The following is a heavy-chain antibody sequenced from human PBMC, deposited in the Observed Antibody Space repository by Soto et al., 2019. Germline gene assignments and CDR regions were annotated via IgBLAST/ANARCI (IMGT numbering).Heavy chain of an antibody. J-gene: IGHJ5*02. CDR2: IRSKAYGGTT. V-gene: IGHV3-49*03. CDR1: GFTFGDYA. CDR3: TRDHHYDSSGYYSGNWFDP. Sequence: GGSLRLSCTASGFTFGDYAMSWFRQAPGKGLEWVGFIRSKAYGGTTEYAASVKGRFTISRDDSKSIAYLQMNSLKTEDTAVYYCTRDHHYDSSGYYSGNWFDPWGQGTLVTSPQ. D-gene: IGHD3-22*01.